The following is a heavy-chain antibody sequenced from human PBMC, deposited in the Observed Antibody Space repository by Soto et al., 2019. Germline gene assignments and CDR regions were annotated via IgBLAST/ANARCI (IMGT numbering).Heavy chain of an antibody. J-gene: IGHJ6*02. Sequence: ASVKVSCKASGYTFTSYYMHWVRQAPGQGLEWMGIINPSGGSTSYAQKFQGRVTMTRDTSTSTVYMELSSLRSEDTAVYYCARPRRPTTVTTSYYYYGMDVWGQGTTVTVSS. CDR2: INPSGGST. V-gene: IGHV1-46*01. CDR1: GYTFTSYY. D-gene: IGHD4-17*01. CDR3: ARPRRPTTVTTSYYYYGMDV.